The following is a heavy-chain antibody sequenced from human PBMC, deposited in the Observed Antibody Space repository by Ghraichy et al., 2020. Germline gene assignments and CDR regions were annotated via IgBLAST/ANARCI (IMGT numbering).Heavy chain of an antibody. CDR3: TRDNPADY. CDR1: GFTVAGNY. V-gene: IGHV3-53*01. J-gene: IGHJ4*02. CDR2: MYSDGST. Sequence: GGSLRLSCAASGFTVAGNYMSWVRQAPGKGLEWVSVMYSDGSTYYGDSVKGRFTISRDSSKNTLYLQMNSLKAEDTAVYYCTRDNPADYWGQGTLVTVSS.